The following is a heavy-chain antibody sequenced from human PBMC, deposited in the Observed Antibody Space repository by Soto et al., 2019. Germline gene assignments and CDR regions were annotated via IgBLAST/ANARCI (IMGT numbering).Heavy chain of an antibody. CDR3: ARMGDVPYYYYGMDV. CDR2: INAGNGNR. D-gene: IGHD3-16*01. CDR1: GYTFATYA. Sequence: ASVKVSCKASGYTFATYAMHWVRQAPGHRLEWMGWINAGNGNRKYAQKLQGRVTMTTDTSTSTAYMELRSLRSDDTAVYYCARMGDVPYYYYGMDVWGQGTTVTVSS. V-gene: IGHV1-3*01. J-gene: IGHJ6*02.